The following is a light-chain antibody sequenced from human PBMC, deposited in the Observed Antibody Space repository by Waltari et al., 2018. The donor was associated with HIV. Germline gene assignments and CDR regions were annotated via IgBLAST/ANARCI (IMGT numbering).Light chain of an antibody. CDR1: SSDVGAYNY. V-gene: IGLV2-8*01. Sequence: QSALAQPPSASGSAGQSVTISCTGTSSDVGAYNYVSWYQQHPGKSPQLFIYYVTKRPSGVPDRFSGSKSGNTASLTVSGLQGEDEADYYCSSYADSDTPVVFGGGTKLTVL. J-gene: IGLJ2*01. CDR2: YVT. CDR3: SSYADSDTPVV.